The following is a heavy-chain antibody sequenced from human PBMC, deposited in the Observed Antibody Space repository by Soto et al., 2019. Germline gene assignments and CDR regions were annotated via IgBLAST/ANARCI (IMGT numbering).Heavy chain of an antibody. V-gene: IGHV3-73*01. CDR2: IRSKANSYAT. Sequence: PGGSLRLSCAASGFTFSGSAMHWVRQASGKGLEWVGRIRSKANSYATAYAASVKGRFTISRDDSKNTAYLQMNSLKTEDTAVYYCARFSTSCLWALDYWGQGALVTSP. D-gene: IGHD2-2*01. J-gene: IGHJ4*02. CDR3: ARFSTSCLWALDY. CDR1: GFTFSGSA.